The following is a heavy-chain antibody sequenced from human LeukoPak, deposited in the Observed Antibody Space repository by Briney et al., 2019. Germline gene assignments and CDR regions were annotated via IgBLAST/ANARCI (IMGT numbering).Heavy chain of an antibody. CDR2: INHSGST. CDR3: ARGYGNYYGSGSYYNRRWFDP. J-gene: IGHJ5*02. CDR1: GGSFSGYY. D-gene: IGHD3-10*01. Sequence: SETLSLTCAVYGGSFSGYYWSWIRQPPGKGPEWIGEINHSGSTNYNPSLKSRVTISVDTSKNQFSLKLSSVPAADTAVYYCARGYGNYYGSGSYYNRRWFDPWGQGTLVTVSS. V-gene: IGHV4-34*01.